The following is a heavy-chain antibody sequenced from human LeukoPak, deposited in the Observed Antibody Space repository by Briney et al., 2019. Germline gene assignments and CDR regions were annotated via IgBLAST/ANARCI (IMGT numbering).Heavy chain of an antibody. CDR1: GGSISSYY. CDR2: IYYSGST. CDR3: ATMLGSGSVNCLFDD. D-gene: IGHD3-10*01. Sequence: SVTLSLTCTVAGGSISSYYWSWIRQPPGKGLEWIGYIYYSGSTNYTPPLKSRVTISIDTSKKQCSQKLSSVTAADTAVYYCATMLGSGSVNCLFDDWGQGTLVTVSS. V-gene: IGHV4-59*01. J-gene: IGHJ4*02.